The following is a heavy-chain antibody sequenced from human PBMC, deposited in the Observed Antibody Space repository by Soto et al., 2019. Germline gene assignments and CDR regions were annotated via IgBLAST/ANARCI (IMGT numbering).Heavy chain of an antibody. CDR2: IKQDGSEE. CDR1: GQTFNRYW. D-gene: IGHD2-21*01. Sequence: DVQLAESGGGLVQPGGSLRLSCVASGQTFNRYWMSWVRQAPGKGLEWVANIKQDGSEEYYVDSVKGRFTISRDNAKKSLYLQANSVRAEDPAMYCCVRTHFDSLYCDFYGMDVRGQGTAVIVSS. J-gene: IGHJ6*02. V-gene: IGHV3-7*03. CDR3: VRTHFDSLYCDFYGMDV.